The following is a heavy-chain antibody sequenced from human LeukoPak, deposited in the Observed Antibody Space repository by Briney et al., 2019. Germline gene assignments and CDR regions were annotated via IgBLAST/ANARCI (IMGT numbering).Heavy chain of an antibody. CDR3: ARRSIQDWFDP. Sequence: SETLSLTCTVSGGSISSGSYYWSWIRQPAGKGLEWIGRIYTSGSTNYNPSLKSRVTISIDTSKNQFSLKLSSVTAADTAVYYCARRSIQDWFDPWGQGTLVTVSS. J-gene: IGHJ5*02. V-gene: IGHV4-61*02. D-gene: IGHD2-21*01. CDR1: GGSISSGSYY. CDR2: IYTSGST.